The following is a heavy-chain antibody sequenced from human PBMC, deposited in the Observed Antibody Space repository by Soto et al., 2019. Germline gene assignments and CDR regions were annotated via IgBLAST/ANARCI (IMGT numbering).Heavy chain of an antibody. J-gene: IGHJ6*02. CDR3: ARGNRAFPGYSSSSEGYYYYYGMDV. V-gene: IGHV3-33*01. CDR1: GFTFSSYG. CDR2: IWYDGSNK. D-gene: IGHD6-6*01. Sequence: GGSLRLSCAASGFTFSSYGMHWVRQAPGKGLEWVAVIWYDGSNKYYADSVKGRFTISRDNSKNTLYLQMNSLRAEDTAVYYCARGNRAFPGYSSSSEGYYYYYGMDVWGQGTTVTVSS.